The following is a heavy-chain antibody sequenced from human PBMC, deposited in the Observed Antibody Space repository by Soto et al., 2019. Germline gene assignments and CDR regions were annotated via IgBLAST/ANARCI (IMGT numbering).Heavy chain of an antibody. J-gene: IGHJ6*02. Sequence: PGGSLRLSCAASRFTFSSYSMNWVRQAPGKGLEWVSSISSSSSYIYYADSVKGRFTISRDNAKNSLYLQMNSLRAEDTAVYYCARLDFRLSDFWSGYYGMDVWGQGTTVTVSS. CDR3: ARLDFRLSDFWSGYYGMDV. D-gene: IGHD3-3*01. CDR1: RFTFSSYS. V-gene: IGHV3-21*01. CDR2: ISSSSSYI.